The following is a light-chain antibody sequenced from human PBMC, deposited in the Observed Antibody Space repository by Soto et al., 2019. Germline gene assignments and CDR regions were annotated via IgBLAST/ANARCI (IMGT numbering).Light chain of an antibody. CDR3: QQYASLPLT. J-gene: IGKJ4*01. Sequence: EIVLTQSPGTPSLSPGEGATLACRASQSVYNNFLSWYQQKPGQAPRLLIYGASTRATGIPDRFSGSGSGTDFTLTISRLEPEDVAVFYCQQYASLPLTFGGGSKVQIK. V-gene: IGKV3-20*01. CDR1: QSVYNNF. CDR2: GAS.